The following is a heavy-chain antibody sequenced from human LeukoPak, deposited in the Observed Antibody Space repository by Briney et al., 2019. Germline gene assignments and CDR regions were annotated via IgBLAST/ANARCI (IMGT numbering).Heavy chain of an antibody. CDR3: ARDGKDSMIVVVTAEYFQN. CDR1: GFTFSSYT. J-gene: IGHJ1*01. D-gene: IGHD3-22*01. CDR2: ISSSSSYI. V-gene: IGHV3-21*01. Sequence: GGSLRLSCAASGFTFSSYTMNWVRQAPGKGLEWVSSISSSSSYIYYADSVKGRFTISRDNAKNSLYLQMDSLRAEDTAVYYCARDGKDSMIVVVTAEYFQNWARAPWSPSPQ.